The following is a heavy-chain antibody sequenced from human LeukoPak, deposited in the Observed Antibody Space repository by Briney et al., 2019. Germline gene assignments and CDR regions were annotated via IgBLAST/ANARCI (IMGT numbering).Heavy chain of an antibody. CDR2: IIPIFGTA. CDR1: GGTFISYA. CDR3: ASPHIVVVTAKVKYYYGMDV. D-gene: IGHD2-21*02. V-gene: IGHV1-69*13. J-gene: IGHJ6*02. Sequence: ASVKVSCKAPGGTFISYAISWVRQAPGQGLEWMGGIIPIFGTANYAQKFQGRVTITADESTSTAYMELSSLRSEDTAVYYCASPHIVVVTAKVKYYYGMDVWGQGTTVTVSS.